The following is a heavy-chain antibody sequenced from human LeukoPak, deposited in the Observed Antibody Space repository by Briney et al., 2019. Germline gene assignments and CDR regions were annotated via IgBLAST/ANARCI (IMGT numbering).Heavy chain of an antibody. CDR2: ISGSGGST. D-gene: IGHD5-12*01. CDR1: GFTFSSYA. CDR3: AKDFYSGYDYPPPYFDY. V-gene: IGHV3-23*01. J-gene: IGHJ4*02. Sequence: GGSLRLSCAASGFTFSSYAMSWVRQAPGKGLEWVSAISGSGGSTYYADSVKGRFTISRDNSKNTLYLQMNSLRAEDTAVYYFAKDFYSGYDYPPPYFDYWGQGTLVTVSS.